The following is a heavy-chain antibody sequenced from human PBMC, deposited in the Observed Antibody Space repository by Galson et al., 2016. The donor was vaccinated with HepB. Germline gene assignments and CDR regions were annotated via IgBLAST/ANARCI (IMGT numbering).Heavy chain of an antibody. V-gene: IGHV2-5*01. CDR2: IFWNDDK. CDR3: ARFGTEITPGGPFDS. Sequence: PALVKPTQTLTLTCTFSGFSLSTSGVGVGWIRQPPGRALEWLALIFWNDDKRYSPSLKSRLTITKDTSKNHVVLTVTNMDPVDTATYYCARFGTEITPGGPFDSWGQGTLVTGSS. CDR1: GFSLSTSGVG. J-gene: IGHJ4*02. D-gene: IGHD4-23*01.